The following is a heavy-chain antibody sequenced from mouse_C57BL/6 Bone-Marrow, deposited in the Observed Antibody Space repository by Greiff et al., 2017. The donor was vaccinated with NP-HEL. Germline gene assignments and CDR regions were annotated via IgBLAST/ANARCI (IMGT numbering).Heavy chain of an antibody. V-gene: IGHV1-81*01. J-gene: IGHJ4*01. CDR2: IYPRSGNT. CDR1: GYTFTSYG. Sequence: LQESGAELARPGASVKLSCKASGYTFTSYGISWVKQRTGQGLEWIGEIYPRSGNTYYNEKFKGKATLTADKSSSTAYMELRSLTSEDSAVYFCASSPYYYAMDYWGQGTSVTVSS. D-gene: IGHD6-1*01. CDR3: ASSPYYYAMDY.